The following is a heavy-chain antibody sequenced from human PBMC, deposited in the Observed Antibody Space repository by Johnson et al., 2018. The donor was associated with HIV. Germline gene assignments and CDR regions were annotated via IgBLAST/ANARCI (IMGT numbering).Heavy chain of an antibody. V-gene: IGHV3-23*04. D-gene: IGHD6-13*01. Sequence: VQLVESGGGVVQPGRSLRLSCAASGFTFSSYAMHWVRQAPGKGLEWVSAISGSGGSTYYADSVKGRFTISRDNSKNTLYLQMNSLRAEDTAVYYCAKGIAAAGTGALDIWGQGTMVTVSP. J-gene: IGHJ3*02. CDR3: AKGIAAAGTGALDI. CDR1: GFTFSSYA. CDR2: ISGSGGST.